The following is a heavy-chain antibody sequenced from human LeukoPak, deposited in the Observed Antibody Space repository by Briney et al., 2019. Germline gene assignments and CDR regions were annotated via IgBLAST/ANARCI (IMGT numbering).Heavy chain of an antibody. V-gene: IGHV4-39*01. J-gene: IGHJ4*02. CDR2: IFYSGST. D-gene: IGHD5-24*01. Sequence: SETLSLTCTVSGGSISSSSYYWAWIRQPPGKGLEWIGSIFYSGSTYYNPSLKSRVTISVDTSKNQFSLKLRSVTAADTAVYYCARVIRDGYKTYFDYWGQGTLVTVSS. CDR3: ARVIRDGYKTYFDY. CDR1: GGSISSSSYY.